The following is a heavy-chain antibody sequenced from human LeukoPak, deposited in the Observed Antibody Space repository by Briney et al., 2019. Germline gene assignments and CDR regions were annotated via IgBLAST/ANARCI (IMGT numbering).Heavy chain of an antibody. D-gene: IGHD2-15*01. CDR2: IKQDGSEK. CDR1: GFTFDDYA. J-gene: IGHJ4*02. CDR3: AKDGMVGCSGGSCYPSFLDY. Sequence: GGSLRLSCAASGFTFDDYAMHWVRQAPGKGLEWVANIKQDGSEKYYVDSVKGRFTISRDNAKNSLYLQMNSLRAEDTAVYYCAKDGMVGCSGGSCYPSFLDYWGQGTLVTVSS. V-gene: IGHV3-7*03.